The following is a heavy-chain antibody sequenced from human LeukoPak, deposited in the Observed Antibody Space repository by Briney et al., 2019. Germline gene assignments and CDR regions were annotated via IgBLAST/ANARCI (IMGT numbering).Heavy chain of an antibody. Sequence: PGGSLRLSCAASGFTFSSYSMNWVRQAPGKGLEWVSYISSSSTIYYADSVKGRFTISRDNAKNSLYLQMNSLRAEDTAVYYCARSLSYYGSGSYYQGDYWGQGTLVTVSS. D-gene: IGHD3-10*01. J-gene: IGHJ4*02. V-gene: IGHV3-48*04. CDR1: GFTFSSYS. CDR3: ARSLSYYGSGSYYQGDY. CDR2: ISSSSTI.